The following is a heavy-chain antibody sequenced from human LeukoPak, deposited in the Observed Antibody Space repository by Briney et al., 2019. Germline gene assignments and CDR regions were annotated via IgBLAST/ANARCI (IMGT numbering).Heavy chain of an antibody. J-gene: IGHJ6*02. CDR3: AKAEYCSSTSCYRNHGMDV. D-gene: IGHD2-2*02. V-gene: IGHV3-33*06. Sequence: GGSLRLSCAVSGLTFSSSWMDWVRQAPGKGLEWVAVIWYDGSNKYYADSVKGRFTISRDNSKNTLYLQMNSLRAEDTAVYYCAKAEYCSSTSCYRNHGMDVWGQGTTVTVFS. CDR1: GLTFSSSW. CDR2: IWYDGSNK.